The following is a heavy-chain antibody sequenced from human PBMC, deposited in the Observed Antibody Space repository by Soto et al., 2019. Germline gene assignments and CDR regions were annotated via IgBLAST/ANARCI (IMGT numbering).Heavy chain of an antibody. V-gene: IGHV4-34*01. D-gene: IGHD3-10*01. CDR1: GGSFNSYL. Sequence: QVQLQQWGAGLLKPSETLSLTCAVYGGSFNSYLWNWVRQPPGKGLEWIGEVTPYGRSNYNPSLKSRVTISKDTSKNHFSLEVISVTAADTAVYYCTTSGRSWPDSFDIWAQGAMVTVSS. CDR3: TTSGRSWPDSFDI. J-gene: IGHJ3*02. CDR2: VTPYGRS.